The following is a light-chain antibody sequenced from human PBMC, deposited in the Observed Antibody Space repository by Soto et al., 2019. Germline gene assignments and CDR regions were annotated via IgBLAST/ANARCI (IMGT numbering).Light chain of an antibody. CDR1: SSNIGAGYD. J-gene: IGLJ1*01. V-gene: IGLV1-40*01. CDR2: GNS. Sequence: QSVLTQPPSVSGAPLQRVTISCTGSSSNIGAGYDVHWYQQLPGTAPKLLIYGNSNRPSGVPDRFSGSKSGTSASLAITGLQAEDEADYYCQSYDSSPSGLYVFGTGTKVTVL. CDR3: QSYDSSPSGLYV.